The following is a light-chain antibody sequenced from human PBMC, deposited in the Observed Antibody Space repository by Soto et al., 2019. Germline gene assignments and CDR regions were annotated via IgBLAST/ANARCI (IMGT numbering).Light chain of an antibody. Sequence: EIVVTQSPGILSVSPGDRATLSCRASQSVGRNLAWYQQKPGQAPTLLIYAASTRATGLPARFSGSGSGTDFSLTISSLQSQVFAVYYCQEYSKWPLFTFGPGTRVDIK. J-gene: IGKJ3*01. CDR1: QSVGRN. V-gene: IGKV3-15*01. CDR2: AAS. CDR3: QEYSKWPLFT.